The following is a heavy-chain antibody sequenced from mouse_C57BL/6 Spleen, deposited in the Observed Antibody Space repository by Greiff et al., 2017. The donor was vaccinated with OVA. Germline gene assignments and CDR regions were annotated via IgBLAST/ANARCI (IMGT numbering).Heavy chain of an antibody. D-gene: IGHD1-1*01. V-gene: IGHV14-4*01. CDR2: IDPENGDT. CDR3: TTGRYYGSSSYFDY. J-gene: IGHJ2*01. CDR1: GFNIKDDY. Sequence: VQLQQSGAELVRPGASVKLSCTASGFNIKDDYMHWVKQRPEQGLEWIGWIDPENGDTEYASKFQGKATITADTSSNTAYLQLSSLTSEDTAVYYCTTGRYYGSSSYFDYWGQGTTLTVSS.